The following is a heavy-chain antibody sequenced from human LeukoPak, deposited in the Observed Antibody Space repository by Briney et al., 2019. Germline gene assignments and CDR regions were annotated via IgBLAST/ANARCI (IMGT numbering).Heavy chain of an antibody. Sequence: GGSLRLSCAASGFTFSSNWMHWVRQAPGKGLVWVSRINEDGSTTNYADSVKGRSTIFRDNARNTLYLQMNSLRAEDTAMYYCVRDLGGRSGHWGQGTLVTVSS. CDR1: GFTFSSNW. CDR2: INEDGSTT. CDR3: VRDLGGRSGH. J-gene: IGHJ4*02. V-gene: IGHV3-74*01. D-gene: IGHD1-26*01.